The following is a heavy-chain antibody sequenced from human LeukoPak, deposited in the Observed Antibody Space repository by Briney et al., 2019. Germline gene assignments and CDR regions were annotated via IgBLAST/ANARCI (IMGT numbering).Heavy chain of an antibody. D-gene: IGHD4-17*01. CDR3: ARLDRDYGDYWSYSDY. V-gene: IGHV5-51*01. CDR2: LYPGDSDI. J-gene: IGHJ4*02. Sequence: GESLKISCKGSGYSFTSYWIGWVRQMPGKGLEWMGILYPGDSDIRYSPSFQGQVTISADKSISTAYLQWSSLKASDTAMYYCARLDRDYGDYWSYSDYWGQGTLVTVSS. CDR1: GYSFTSYW.